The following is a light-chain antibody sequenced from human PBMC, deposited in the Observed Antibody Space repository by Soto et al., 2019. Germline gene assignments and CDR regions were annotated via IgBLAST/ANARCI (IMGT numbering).Light chain of an antibody. V-gene: IGKV1-5*03. J-gene: IGKJ1*01. CDR2: KTS. Sequence: DIHMTQSPSTLSASVGDRVTITCRASQSISIWLAWYQQKPGKAPNLLIYKTSSLETGVPSRFSGSGSGTEFTLTINRLQHDDFATYSWTFGQGTKVEVK. CDR3: T. CDR1: QSISIW.